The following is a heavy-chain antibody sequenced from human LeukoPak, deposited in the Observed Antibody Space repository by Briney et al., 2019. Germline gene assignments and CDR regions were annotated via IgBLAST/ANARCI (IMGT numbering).Heavy chain of an antibody. CDR2: ISSSGSTI. CDR3: AKDRNGGDGHHYYYYMDV. CDR1: GFTFSSYE. J-gene: IGHJ6*03. D-gene: IGHD2-21*02. V-gene: IGHV3-48*03. Sequence: GGSLRLSCAASGFTFSSYEMNWVRQAPGKGLEWVSYISSSGSTIYYADSVKGRFTISRDNSKNTLYLQMNSLRAEDTAVYYCAKDRNGGDGHHYYYYMDVWGKGTTVTVSS.